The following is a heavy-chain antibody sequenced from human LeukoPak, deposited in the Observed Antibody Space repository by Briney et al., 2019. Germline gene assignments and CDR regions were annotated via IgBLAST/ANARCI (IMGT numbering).Heavy chain of an antibody. CDR1: GGSISTYY. D-gene: IGHD4/OR15-4a*01. CDR3: AREDPQTKVPEGLDV. Sequence: SETLSLTCTVCGGSISTYYWSWIRQSPGKGLEWIGYIYFSGATNYNPSLKSRVTISVDTSKNQFSLKLSSVTAADTAVYYCAREDPQTKVPEGLDVWGQGTTVTVSS. J-gene: IGHJ6*02. V-gene: IGHV4-59*01. CDR2: IYFSGAT.